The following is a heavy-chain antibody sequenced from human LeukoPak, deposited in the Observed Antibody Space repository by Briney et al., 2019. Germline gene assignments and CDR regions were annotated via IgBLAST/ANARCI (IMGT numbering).Heavy chain of an antibody. CDR2: ISWNSGSI. J-gene: IGHJ4*02. CDR1: GFTFDGYA. CDR3: AKVSGSSVAAAGLYYFDY. D-gene: IGHD6-13*01. Sequence: GGSLRLSCAASGFTFDGYAMHWVRQAPGKGLEWVSGISWNSGSIVYADSVKGRFTISRDNAKNSLYLQMNSLRAEDTALYYCAKVSGSSVAAAGLYYFDYWGQGTLVTVSS. V-gene: IGHV3-9*01.